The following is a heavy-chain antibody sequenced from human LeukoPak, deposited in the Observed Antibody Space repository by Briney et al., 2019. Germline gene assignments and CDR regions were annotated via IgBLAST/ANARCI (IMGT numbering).Heavy chain of an antibody. V-gene: IGHV3-23*01. CDR2: INTSGGST. CDR3: AKWSSQLGYCSGGSCY. D-gene: IGHD2-15*01. Sequence: GETLRLSCVASGFTFRHYDMSWVRQAPGKGLEWVSSINTSGGSTYYADSLQGRFTISRDNSKNTLHLQMNNVRAEDTALYYCAKWSSQLGYCSGGSCYWGQGTLVTVSS. J-gene: IGHJ4*02. CDR1: GFTFRHYD.